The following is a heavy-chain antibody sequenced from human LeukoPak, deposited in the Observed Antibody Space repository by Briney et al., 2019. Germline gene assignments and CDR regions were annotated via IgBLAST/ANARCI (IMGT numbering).Heavy chain of an antibody. CDR1: GGSISSYY. V-gene: IGHV4-4*07. CDR2: IYTSGST. CDR3: ARISRDRVYRTGTYYYYYYMDV. Sequence: PSETLSLTCAVSGGSISSYYWSWIRQPAGKGLEWIGRIYTSGSTNYNPSLKSRVTISVDTSKNQFSLKVSSVTAADTAVYYCARISRDRVYRTGTYYYYYYMDVWGKGTTVTVSS. J-gene: IGHJ6*03. D-gene: IGHD3/OR15-3a*01.